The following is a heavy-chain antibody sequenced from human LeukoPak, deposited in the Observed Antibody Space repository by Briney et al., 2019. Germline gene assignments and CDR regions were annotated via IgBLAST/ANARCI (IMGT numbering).Heavy chain of an antibody. CDR2: IYTSGST. CDR3: ARDASYYYGSGSPRHFDY. Sequence: PSETLSLTCTVSGGSISSYYWSWIRQPAGKGLEWIGRIYTSGSTNCNPSLKSRVTMSVDTSKNQFSLKLSSVTAADTAVYYCARDASYYYGSGSPRHFDYWGQGTLVTVSS. J-gene: IGHJ4*02. D-gene: IGHD3-10*01. CDR1: GGSISSYY. V-gene: IGHV4-4*07.